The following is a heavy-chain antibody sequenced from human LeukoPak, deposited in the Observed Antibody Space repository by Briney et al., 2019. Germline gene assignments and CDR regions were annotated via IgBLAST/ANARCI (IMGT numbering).Heavy chain of an antibody. D-gene: IGHD4-11*01. CDR2: IISDGSSA. CDR1: GPTVSSNC. Sequence: GGSLRLSCAASGPTVSSNCMSWVRQAPGKGLVWVSRIISDGSSASYADSVKGRFTMSRDNAKNTLHLQMNSLRVEDTAVYYCVRDSNYHPDCWGQGTLVTVSS. CDR3: VRDSNYHPDC. J-gene: IGHJ4*02. V-gene: IGHV3-74*01.